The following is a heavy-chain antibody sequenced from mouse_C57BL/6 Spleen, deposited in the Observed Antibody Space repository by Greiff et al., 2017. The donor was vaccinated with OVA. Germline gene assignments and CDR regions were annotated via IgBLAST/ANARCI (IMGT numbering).Heavy chain of an antibody. Sequence: VQLQQSGPELVKPGASVKMSCKASGYTFTDYNMHWVKQSHGKSLAWIGYINPNNGGTSYTQKFKGKATLTGNKSSSTAYVELRSLTSEDSAVDYYSRTLSSYWYYDVWGTGTTVTVSS. CDR3: SRTLSSYWYYDV. CDR1: GYTFTDYN. V-gene: IGHV1-22*01. D-gene: IGHD1-1*01. CDR2: INPNNGGT. J-gene: IGHJ1*03.